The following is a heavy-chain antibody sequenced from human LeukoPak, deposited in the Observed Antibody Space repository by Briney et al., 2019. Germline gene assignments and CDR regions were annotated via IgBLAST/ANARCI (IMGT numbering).Heavy chain of an antibody. J-gene: IGHJ6*02. V-gene: IGHV1-2*02. CDR3: ARDQLVTMVRGVSKGIYYYGMDV. Sequence: SVKVSCKASGYTFTGYYMHWVRQAPGQGLEWMGWINPNIGGTNYAQKFQGRVTMTRDTSISTAYMELSRLRSDDTAVYYCARDQLVTMVRGVSKGIYYYGMDVWGQGTTVTVSS. D-gene: IGHD3-10*01. CDR2: INPNIGGT. CDR1: GYTFTGYY.